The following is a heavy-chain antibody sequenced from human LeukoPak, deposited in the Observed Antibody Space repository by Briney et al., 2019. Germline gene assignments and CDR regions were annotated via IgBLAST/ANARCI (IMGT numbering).Heavy chain of an antibody. Sequence: GASVKVFCKASGYTFTSYGISWVRHAPGQGLEWMGWISAYNGNTNYAQKLQGRVTMTTDTSTSTAYMELRSLRSDDTAVYYCARDPPDGYNGGIWGQGTMVTVSS. CDR3: ARDPPDGYNGGI. CDR2: ISAYNGNT. CDR1: GYTFTSYG. D-gene: IGHD5-24*01. J-gene: IGHJ3*02. V-gene: IGHV1-18*01.